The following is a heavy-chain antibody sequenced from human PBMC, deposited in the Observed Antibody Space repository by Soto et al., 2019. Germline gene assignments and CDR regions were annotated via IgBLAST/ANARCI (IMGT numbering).Heavy chain of an antibody. CDR3: AREGFDELSSSWSYFDY. V-gene: IGHV1-18*01. CDR1: GYTFTSYG. CDR2: ISAYNGNT. Sequence: QVQLVQSGAEVKKPGASVKVSCKASGYTFTSYGISWVRQAPGQGLEWMGWISAYNGNTNYAQKLQGRVTMTTDTSTSTAYRELRSLRSDYTAVYYCAREGFDELSSSWSYFDYWGQGTLVTVSS. J-gene: IGHJ4*02. D-gene: IGHD6-13*01.